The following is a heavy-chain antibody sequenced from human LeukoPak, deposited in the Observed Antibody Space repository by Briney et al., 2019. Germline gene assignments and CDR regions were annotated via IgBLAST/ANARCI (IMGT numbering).Heavy chain of an antibody. D-gene: IGHD3-22*01. CDR1: GFTFSNAW. CDR2: ISYDGSNK. J-gene: IGHJ5*02. CDR3: ARDDTAAAPYNWFDP. V-gene: IGHV3-30*03. Sequence: QAGGSLRLSCAASGFTFSNAWMSWVRQAPGKGLEWVAVISYDGSNKYYADSVKGRFTISRDNSKNTLYLQMNSLRAEDTAVYYCARDDTAAAPYNWFDPWGQGTLVTVSS.